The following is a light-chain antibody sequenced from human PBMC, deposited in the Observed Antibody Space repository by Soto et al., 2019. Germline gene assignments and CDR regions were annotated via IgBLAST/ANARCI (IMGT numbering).Light chain of an antibody. CDR1: QSVGRY. CDR3: QQRSNWPPIT. CDR2: DAS. V-gene: IGKV3-11*01. J-gene: IGKJ5*01. Sequence: DIVLTQSPDTLSLFTGAGATLSCRASQSVGRYLAWFQQKPGQAPRVLIYDASNRATGIPARFSGSGSGTDFTLTISSLEPEDFAVYYCQQRSNWPPITFGQGTRLEI.